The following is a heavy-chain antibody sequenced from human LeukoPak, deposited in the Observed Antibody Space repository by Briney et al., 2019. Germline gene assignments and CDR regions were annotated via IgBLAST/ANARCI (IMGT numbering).Heavy chain of an antibody. CDR1: GGTFSSYA. CDR2: IIPIFGTA. V-gene: IGHV1-69*05. CDR3: ARDSSSWEGGAFDI. J-gene: IGHJ3*02. D-gene: IGHD6-13*01. Sequence: GASVKVSCKASGGTFSSYAISWVRQAPGQGLEWMGRIIPIFGTANYAQKFQGRVTITTDESTSTAYMELSSLRSEDTAVYYCARDSSSWEGGAFDIWGQGTLVTVSS.